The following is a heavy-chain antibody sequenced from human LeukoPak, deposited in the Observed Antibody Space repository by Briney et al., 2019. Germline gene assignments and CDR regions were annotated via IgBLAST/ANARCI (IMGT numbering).Heavy chain of an antibody. D-gene: IGHD1-14*01. CDR2: ISWNSGSI. CDR1: GFTFDDYA. Sequence: PGRSLRLSCAASGFTFDDYAMHWVRQAPGKGLEWVSGISWNSGSIGYADSVKGRFTISRDNAKNSLYLQMNSLRAEDTALYSCAKDTSLNRGIDSWGQGTLVTVSS. V-gene: IGHV3-9*01. J-gene: IGHJ4*02. CDR3: AKDTSLNRGIDS.